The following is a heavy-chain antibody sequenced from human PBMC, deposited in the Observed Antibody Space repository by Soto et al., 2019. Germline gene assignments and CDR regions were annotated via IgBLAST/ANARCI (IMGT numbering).Heavy chain of an antibody. CDR2: ISQSGNT. Sequence: SETLSLTCSIYSGSLSGYYWSWIRQPPGKGLEWIGEISQSGNTNYSPSLKSRVSISIDTSKKQFSLNLASVSAADTAVYYCARAPKVSGSSQTRPDFWGQGTLVTVS. J-gene: IGHJ4*02. V-gene: IGHV4-34*01. CDR3: ARAPKVSGSSQTRPDF. D-gene: IGHD6-6*01. CDR1: SGSLSGYY.